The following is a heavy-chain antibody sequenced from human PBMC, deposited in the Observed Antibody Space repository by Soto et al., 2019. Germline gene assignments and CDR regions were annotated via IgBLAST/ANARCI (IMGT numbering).Heavy chain of an antibody. CDR1: GFTFSSYA. Sequence: GVSLRLSCAASGFTFSSYAMSWVRQAPGKGLEWVSGISPSGGGTYYADSVKGRFTISRDNSKNTLCLQMSSLRDDDTAIYYCATSIAATGTDYWGQGTLVTVSS. D-gene: IGHD6-13*01. V-gene: IGHV3-23*01. CDR3: ATSIAATGTDY. CDR2: ISPSGGGT. J-gene: IGHJ4*02.